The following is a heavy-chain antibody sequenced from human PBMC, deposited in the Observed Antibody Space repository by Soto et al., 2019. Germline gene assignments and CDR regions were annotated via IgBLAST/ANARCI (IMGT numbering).Heavy chain of an antibody. V-gene: IGHV1-8*01. J-gene: IGHJ6*02. CDR2: MNPNSGNT. CDR3: ARAGGRSKWFGVAYGIGS. Sequence: QVQLVQSGAEVKNPGASVKVSCKASGYTFTSYDINWVRQATGQGLEWMGWMNPNSGNTGYAQKFQGRVTMTRNTSISTAYMELRSLRSEDTAVYYCARAGGRSKWFGVAYGIGSWGQGGTVNFSS. CDR1: GYTFTSYD. D-gene: IGHD3-10*01.